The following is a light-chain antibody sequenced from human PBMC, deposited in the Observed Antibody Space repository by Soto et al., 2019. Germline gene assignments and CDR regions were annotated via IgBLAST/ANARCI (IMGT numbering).Light chain of an antibody. CDR2: GAS. Sequence: EIVLTQYPGTLSLSPGERATLSCRASQSVSSSYLAWYQQKPGQAPRLLIYGASSRATGIPDRFSGSGSGTDFTLTISRLEPEECAVYYCQQYGSSPFTFGPGTKVDIK. V-gene: IGKV3-20*01. J-gene: IGKJ3*01. CDR3: QQYGSSPFT. CDR1: QSVSSSY.